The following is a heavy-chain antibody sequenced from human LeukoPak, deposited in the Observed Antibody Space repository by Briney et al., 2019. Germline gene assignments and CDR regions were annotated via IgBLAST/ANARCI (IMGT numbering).Heavy chain of an antibody. CDR3: ASQYGDRTDY. V-gene: IGHV3-21*01. CDR1: GFTFSSYS. J-gene: IGHJ4*02. Sequence: GGSLRLSCAASGFTFSSYSMNWVRQAPGKGLVWVSSISSSSSYIYYADSVKGRFTISRDNAKNSLYLQMNSLRAEDTAVYYCASQYGDRTDYWGQGTLVTVSS. D-gene: IGHD4-17*01. CDR2: ISSSSSYI.